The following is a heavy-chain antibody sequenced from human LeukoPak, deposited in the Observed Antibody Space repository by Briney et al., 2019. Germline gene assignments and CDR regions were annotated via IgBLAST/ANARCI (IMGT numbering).Heavy chain of an antibody. J-gene: IGHJ4*02. CDR3: ARGTYDFWSGYPDSFDY. CDR2: ISSSGSTI. Sequence: GGSLGLSCAASGFTFSDYYMSWIRQAPGKGLEWVSYISSSGSTIYYADSVKGRFTISRDNAKNSLYLQMNSLRAEDTAVYYCARGTYDFWSGYPDSFDYWGQGTLVTVSS. D-gene: IGHD3-3*01. CDR1: GFTFSDYY. V-gene: IGHV3-11*04.